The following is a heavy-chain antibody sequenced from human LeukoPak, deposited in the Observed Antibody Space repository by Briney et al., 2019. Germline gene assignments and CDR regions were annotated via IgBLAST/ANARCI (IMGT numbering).Heavy chain of an antibody. CDR3: ARDFRKELWPPYYYYYMDV. V-gene: IGHV1-18*01. D-gene: IGHD5-18*01. J-gene: IGHJ6*03. CDR2: ISAYNGNT. Sequence: GASVKVSCKASGYTFTSYGISWVRQAPGQGLEWMGWISAYNGNTNYAQKLQGRVTMTTDTSTSTAYMELRSLRSDDTAVYYCARDFRKELWPPYYYYYMDVWGKGTRVTVSS. CDR1: GYTFTSYG.